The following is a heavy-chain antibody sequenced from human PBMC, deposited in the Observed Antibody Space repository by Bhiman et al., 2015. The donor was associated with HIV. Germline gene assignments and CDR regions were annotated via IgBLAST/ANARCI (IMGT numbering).Heavy chain of an antibody. CDR3: ARKGRYYDSSGYYPVGAFDI. J-gene: IGHJ3*02. D-gene: IGHD3-22*01. Sequence: EVQLVESGGGLVQPGGSLRISCAASGFTFDDYAMHWVRQAPGKGLEWVSGISWNSASIGYADSVKGRFTISRDNAKNSLYLQMNSLRAEDTAVYYCARKGRYYDSSGYYPVGAFDIWGQGTMVTVSS. V-gene: IGHV3-9*01. CDR1: GFTFDDYA. CDR2: ISWNSASI.